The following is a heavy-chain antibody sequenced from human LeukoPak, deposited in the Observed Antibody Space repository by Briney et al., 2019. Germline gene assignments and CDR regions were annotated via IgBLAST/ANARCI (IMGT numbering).Heavy chain of an antibody. D-gene: IGHD2-8*01. J-gene: IGHJ4*02. CDR2: INPNSGGT. Sequence: GASVKVSCKASGYTFTSYGISWVRQAPGQGLEWMGWINPNSGGTNYAQKFQGRVTMTRDTSISTAYMELSRLRSDDTAVYYCARDYCTNGVCSDYWGQGTLVTVSS. CDR1: GYTFTSYG. CDR3: ARDYCTNGVCSDY. V-gene: IGHV1-2*02.